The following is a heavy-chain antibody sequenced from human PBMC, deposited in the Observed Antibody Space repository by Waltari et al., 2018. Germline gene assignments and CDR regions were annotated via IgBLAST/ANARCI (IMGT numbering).Heavy chain of an antibody. CDR1: GYTFSHYG. J-gene: IGHJ5*02. CDR3: ARERHRLMEEGYLMALDP. Sequence: QVQLVQSGAAVKKPGASVKVSCKASGYTFSHYGSSWVRQAPGQGLEWMGWISGNNGHTNHAQKFQGRLIMTEDTSATTVYMELTYLTSDDTAVYYCARERHRLMEEGYLMALDPWGQGTLVTVSS. CDR2: ISGNNGHT. V-gene: IGHV1-18*01. D-gene: IGHD3-3*01.